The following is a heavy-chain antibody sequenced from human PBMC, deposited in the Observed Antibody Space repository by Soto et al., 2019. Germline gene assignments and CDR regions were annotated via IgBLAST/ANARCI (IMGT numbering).Heavy chain of an antibody. V-gene: IGHV3-23*01. CDR2: ISGSGDST. D-gene: IGHD2-8*01. J-gene: IGHJ4*02. CDR3: AARALEYCTDSKCHGPFDY. Sequence: SLRLSCGASGVTYSTAARSWVRHAPGKGLDWLSSISGSGDSTYYADSVKGRFTISRDNSRNMQYMQMNSLRVEDTALYSCAARALEYCTDSKCHGPFDYWGKGTLVIVSS. CDR1: GVTYSTAA.